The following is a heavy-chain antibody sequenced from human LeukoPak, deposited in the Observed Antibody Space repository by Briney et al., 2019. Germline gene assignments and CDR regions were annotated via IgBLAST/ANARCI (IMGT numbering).Heavy chain of an antibody. Sequence: ASVKVSCRASGGTFSSYAISWVRQAPGQGLEWMGCINSNSGGTNYAQKFQGRVTMTRDTSIRTAYMELSSLRSDDTALYYCARDLGWDVLIIDYWGQGTLVTVSS. CDR3: ARDLGWDVLIIDY. V-gene: IGHV1-2*02. J-gene: IGHJ4*02. D-gene: IGHD1-26*01. CDR1: GGTFSSYA. CDR2: INSNSGGT.